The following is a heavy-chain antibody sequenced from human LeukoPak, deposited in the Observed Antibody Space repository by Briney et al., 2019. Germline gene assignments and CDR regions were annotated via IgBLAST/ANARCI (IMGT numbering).Heavy chain of an antibody. J-gene: IGHJ4*02. D-gene: IGHD6-13*01. CDR3: ARGDSNSWYGPLFDY. CDR2: INPNSGGT. Sequence: ASVKVSCKASGYTFTGYYMHWVRQAPGQGLEWMGWINPNSGGTNYAQKFQGRVTMTRDTSISTAYMELSSLRSEDTAVYYCARGDSNSWYGPLFDYWGQGTLVTVSS. V-gene: IGHV1-2*02. CDR1: GYTFTGYY.